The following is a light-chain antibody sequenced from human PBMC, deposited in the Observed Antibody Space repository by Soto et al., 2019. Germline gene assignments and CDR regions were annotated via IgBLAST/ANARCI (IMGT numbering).Light chain of an antibody. CDR2: DAS. J-gene: IGKJ1*01. CDR3: QQRSNWLT. V-gene: IGKV3-11*01. CDR1: QSVSSY. Sequence: DIVLTQSPATLSLSPGERATLSCRASQSVSSYLAWYQQKPGQAPRLLIYDASNRATGIPARFSGSGSGTDFTLTISSLEPEDFAVYYCQQRSNWLTLGQGTKVDIK.